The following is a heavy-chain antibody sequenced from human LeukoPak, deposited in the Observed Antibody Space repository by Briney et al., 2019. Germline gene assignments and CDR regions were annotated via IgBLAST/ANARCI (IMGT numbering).Heavy chain of an antibody. J-gene: IGHJ4*02. D-gene: IGHD2-2*01. CDR3: VSGEFQLLSIDY. CDR2: IYHSGST. Sequence: SGTLSLTCAVSGDSISSSNWWSWVRQPPGKGLEWIGEIYHSGSTNYNPSLKSRVTISVDKSKNQFSLKLSSVTAADTAVYYCVSGEFQLLSIDYWGQGTPVTVSS. V-gene: IGHV4-4*02. CDR1: GDSISSSNW.